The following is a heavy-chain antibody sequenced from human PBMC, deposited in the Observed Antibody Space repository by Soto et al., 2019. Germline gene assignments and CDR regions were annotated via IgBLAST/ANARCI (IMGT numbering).Heavy chain of an antibody. CDR1: GYPFTSYG. V-gene: IGHV1-18*01. Sequence: QVRLVQSGAGVRKPGASVRVTCKAPGYPFTSYGSSGVRQAPGKGLEWVGRINPYNGNTNYAQKLQGRVTMTTDTSTNTAYMELRSLRSDDTAVYYCARDWFGIDYWGQGTLVTVSS. J-gene: IGHJ4*02. CDR2: INPYNGNT. D-gene: IGHD3-16*01. CDR3: ARDWFGIDY.